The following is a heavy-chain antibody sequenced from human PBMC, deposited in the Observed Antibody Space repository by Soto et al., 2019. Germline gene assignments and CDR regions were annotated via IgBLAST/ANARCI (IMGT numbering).Heavy chain of an antibody. V-gene: IGHV1-69*01. CDR2: IIPIFGTA. CDR3: ARSENPLLMGEYYFDY. CDR1: VGTFSSSA. D-gene: IGHD3-16*01. Sequence: QVQLVQSGAEVKKPGSSVNVSCKASVGTFSSSAIRWVRQAPGQGLEWMGGIIPIFGTANYAQKFQDRVTITADESTSTAYLELSSLRSEDTAVYYCARSENPLLMGEYYFDYWGQGTLVTVSS. J-gene: IGHJ4*02.